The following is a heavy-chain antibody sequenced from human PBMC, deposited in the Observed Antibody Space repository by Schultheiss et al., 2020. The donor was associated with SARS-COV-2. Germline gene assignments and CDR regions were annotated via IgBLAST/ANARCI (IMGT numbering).Heavy chain of an antibody. CDR2: IYYSGST. CDR1: GGSISSYY. CDR3: ARGYRYYYYMDV. J-gene: IGHJ6*03. V-gene: IGHV4-59*08. Sequence: SETLSLTCTVSGGSISSYYWSWIRQPPGKGLEWIGYIYYSGSTYYNPSLKSRVTISVDTSKNQFSLKLSSVTAADTAVYYCARGYRYYYYMDVWGKGTTVTVSS. D-gene: IGHD1-1*01.